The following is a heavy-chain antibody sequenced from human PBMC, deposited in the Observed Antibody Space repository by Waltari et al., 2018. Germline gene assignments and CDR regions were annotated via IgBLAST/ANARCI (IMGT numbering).Heavy chain of an antibody. Sequence: EVQLVESGGGLVQPGGSLRLSCAASGFSFDVYWMHWVRQAPGKGLVWVSRIKADESTTMYADSVKGRFTISRDNAKNTLYLQMDSLRAEDTAIYYCVRDLYGRDDVWGQGTMVTVSS. V-gene: IGHV3-74*03. J-gene: IGHJ3*01. CDR1: GFSFDVYW. D-gene: IGHD3-10*01. CDR2: IKADESTT. CDR3: VRDLYGRDDV.